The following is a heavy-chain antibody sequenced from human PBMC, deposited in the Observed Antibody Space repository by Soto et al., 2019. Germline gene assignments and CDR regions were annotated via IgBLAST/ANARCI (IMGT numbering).Heavy chain of an antibody. V-gene: IGHV3-11*01. D-gene: IGHD2-21*02. CDR3: ASLSIVVVTATQGDAFDI. CDR1: GFTFSDYY. Sequence: GSLRLSCAASGFTFSDYYMSWIRQAPGKGLEWVSYISSSGSTIYYADSVKGRFTISRDNAKNSLYLQMNSLRAEDTAVYYCASLSIVVVTATQGDAFDIWGQGTMVT. CDR2: ISSSGSTI. J-gene: IGHJ3*02.